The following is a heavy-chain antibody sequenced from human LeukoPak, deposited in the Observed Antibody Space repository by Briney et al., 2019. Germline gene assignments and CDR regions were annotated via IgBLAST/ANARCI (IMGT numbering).Heavy chain of an antibody. V-gene: IGHV4-59*01. CDR2: IYYSGST. Sequence: SETLSLTCTVSGGSISSYYWSWIRQPPGKGLEWIGYIYYSGSTNYNPSLKSRVTISVDTSKNQFSLKLSSVTAADTAAHYCAGSSILNYYFDFWGRGTLVTVSS. CDR3: AGSSILNYYFDF. J-gene: IGHJ2*01. D-gene: IGHD5-24*01. CDR1: GGSISSYY.